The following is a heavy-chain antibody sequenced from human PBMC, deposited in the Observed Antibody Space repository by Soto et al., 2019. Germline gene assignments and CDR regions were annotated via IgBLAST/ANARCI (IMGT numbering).Heavy chain of an antibody. D-gene: IGHD1-7*01. J-gene: IGHJ4*02. CDR2: IYTSGNT. V-gene: IGHV4-4*07. CDR3: ARESGDNWDYEAY. CDR1: GGSISSYH. Sequence: SETLSLTCTVSGGSISSYHWSRIRQSAGKGLEWIGRIYTSGNTHYNPSLKSRVTVSIDTSKNQFFLTVNSVTAADSAVYYCARESGDNWDYEAYWGQGTPVTVSS.